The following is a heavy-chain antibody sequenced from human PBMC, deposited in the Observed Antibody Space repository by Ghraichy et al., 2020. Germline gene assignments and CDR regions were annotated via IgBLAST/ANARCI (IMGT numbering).Heavy chain of an antibody. D-gene: IGHD3-3*01. CDR3: ARGGSTIFGVVDY. CDR2: INPKSGGT. J-gene: IGHJ4*02. Sequence: ASVKVSCKTSGYTFTDYYMHWVRQAPGQGLEWMGWINPKSGGTNYAQKFQGRVTMTRDTSISTAYMELSRLRSDDTAVYYCARGGSTIFGVVDYWGQGTLVTVSS. V-gene: IGHV1-2*02. CDR1: GYTFTDYY.